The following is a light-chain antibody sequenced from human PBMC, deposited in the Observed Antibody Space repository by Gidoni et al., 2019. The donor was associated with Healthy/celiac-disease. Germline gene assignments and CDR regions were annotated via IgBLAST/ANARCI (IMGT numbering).Light chain of an antibody. CDR1: QCVSSSY. J-gene: IGKJ1*01. CDR3: QQYGSSLPWT. Sequence: EVVLTQSPGTLSLSPGEGATLHCRSSQCVSSSYLAWYQQKPGQTPRLLIYGASSRATGIPDRCSSSGAAADFPLTISRLVQADYAVDYCQQYGSSLPWTFGQGTKVEIK. V-gene: IGKV3-20*01. CDR2: GAS.